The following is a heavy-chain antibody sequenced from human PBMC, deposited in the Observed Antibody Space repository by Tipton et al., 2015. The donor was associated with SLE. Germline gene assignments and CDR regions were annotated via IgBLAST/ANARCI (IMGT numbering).Heavy chain of an antibody. CDR3: ARGSAVAAEGDCFDP. D-gene: IGHD6-19*01. CDR2: NNPNSGGT. Sequence: QSGAEVKKPGDSVKVSCKASGYTFTGYYMHWVRQAPGQGLERMGWNNPNSGGTNYAQKFQGRVTMTRDTSISTAYMELSRLRPDDTAVYYCARGSAVAAEGDCFDPWGQGTLFTVSS. CDR1: GYTFTGYY. J-gene: IGHJ5*02. V-gene: IGHV1-2*02.